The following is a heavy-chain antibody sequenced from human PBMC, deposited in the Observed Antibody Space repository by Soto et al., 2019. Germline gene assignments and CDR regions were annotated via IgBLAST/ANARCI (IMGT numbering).Heavy chain of an antibody. CDR1: GFTFSSYW. CDR3: AKTRFYSSSWPDAFEI. J-gene: IGHJ3*02. V-gene: IGHV3-7*05. CDR2: IKQDGSEK. D-gene: IGHD6-13*01. Sequence: TGGSLRLSCAASGFTFSSYWMSWVRQAPGKGLEWVANIKQDGSEKYYVDSVKGRFTISRDNSKNTLYMQMNSLRAEDTAVYYCAKTRFYSSSWPDAFEIWGQGTMVTVSS.